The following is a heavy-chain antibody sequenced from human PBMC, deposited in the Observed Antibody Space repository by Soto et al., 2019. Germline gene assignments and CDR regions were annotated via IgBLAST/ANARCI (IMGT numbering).Heavy chain of an antibody. CDR1: GFTFSNAW. CDR3: TTDDSSAEYLTTEVHFDY. D-gene: IGHD1-1*01. Sequence: EVQLVESGGGLVKPGGSLRLSCAASGFTFSNAWMSWVRQAPGKGLEWVGRIKSKTDGGTTDYAAPVKGRFTISRDDSKNTLYLQMNSLKTEDTDVYYCTTDDSSAEYLTTEVHFDYWGQGTLVTVSS. CDR2: IKSKTDGGTT. J-gene: IGHJ4*02. V-gene: IGHV3-15*01.